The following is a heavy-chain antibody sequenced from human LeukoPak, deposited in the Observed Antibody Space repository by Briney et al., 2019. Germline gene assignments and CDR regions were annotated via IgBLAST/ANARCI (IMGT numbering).Heavy chain of an antibody. CDR1: GFTFSSYS. D-gene: IGHD2-2*01. Sequence: GGSLRLSCAASGFTFSSYSMNWVRQAPGKGLEWVSYISSSGSTIYYADSVKGRFTISRDNAKNSLYLQMNSLRAEDTAVYYCAILFYCTTTTCYDNNWFDPWGQGTLVTVSS. V-gene: IGHV3-48*01. CDR2: ISSSGSTI. J-gene: IGHJ5*02. CDR3: AILFYCTTTTCYDNNWFDP.